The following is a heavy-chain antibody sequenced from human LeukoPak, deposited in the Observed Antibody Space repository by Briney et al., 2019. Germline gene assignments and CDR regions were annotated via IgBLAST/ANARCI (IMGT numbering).Heavy chain of an antibody. Sequence: GGSLRLSCAASGFTFSSYGMHWVRQAPGKGLEWVASTRHDGSATYYVDSVKGRFTISRDNAKNSLCLQMNSLRAEDTAVYYCARGGSSYGQWGQGTLVTVSS. CDR3: ARGGSSYGQ. J-gene: IGHJ4*02. CDR1: GFTFSSYG. D-gene: IGHD2-21*01. CDR2: TRHDGSAT. V-gene: IGHV3-7*04.